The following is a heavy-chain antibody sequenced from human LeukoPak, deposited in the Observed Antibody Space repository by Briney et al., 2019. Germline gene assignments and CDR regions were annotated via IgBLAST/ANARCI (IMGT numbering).Heavy chain of an antibody. CDR2: MNPNSGNT. V-gene: IGHV1-8*01. J-gene: IGHJ4*02. D-gene: IGHD3-3*01. CDR3: ARGPPHYDFWSGYSFFHFLGYDY. CDR1: GYTFTSYD. Sequence: ASVKVSCKASGYTFTSYDINWVRQATGQGLGWMGWMNPNSGNTGYAQKFQGRVTMTRNTSISTAYMELSSLRSEDTAVYYCARGPPHYDFWSGYSFFHFLGYDYWGQGTLVTVSS.